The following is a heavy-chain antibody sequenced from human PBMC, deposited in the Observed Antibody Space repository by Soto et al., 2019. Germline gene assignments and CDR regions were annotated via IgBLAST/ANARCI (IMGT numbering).Heavy chain of an antibody. Sequence: GGSLRLSCAASGFTFGYYCMSWVRQAPGKGLEWLATIKWDASEKKYADSVKGRFTISRDNAKNSLFLQMNSLRGEDTAVYYCARSGVARPYAASHWFDPWGHGTLVTVSS. V-gene: IGHV3-7*01. CDR1: GFTFGYYC. D-gene: IGHD2-8*02. J-gene: IGHJ5*02. CDR3: ARSGVARPYAASHWFDP. CDR2: IKWDASEK.